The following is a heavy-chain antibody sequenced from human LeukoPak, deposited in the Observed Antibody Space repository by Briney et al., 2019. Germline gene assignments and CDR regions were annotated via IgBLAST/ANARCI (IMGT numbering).Heavy chain of an antibody. D-gene: IGHD3-22*01. J-gene: IGHJ3*02. CDR3: ARARTYYYDMGAFDI. CDR2: IYYSGST. Sequence: SETLSLTCTVSGGSISSYYWSWIRQPPRKGLEWIGYIYYSGSTNYNPSLKSRVTISVDTSKNQFSLKLSSVTAADTAVYYCARARTYYYDMGAFDIWGQGTMVTVSS. V-gene: IGHV4-59*01. CDR1: GGSISSYY.